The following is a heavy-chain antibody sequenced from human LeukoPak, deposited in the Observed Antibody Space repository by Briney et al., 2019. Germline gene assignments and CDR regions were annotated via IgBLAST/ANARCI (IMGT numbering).Heavy chain of an antibody. Sequence: PSETLSPTCTVSGGSISSGDYYWSWIRQPPGKGLEWIGYIYYSGSTYYNPSLKSRVTISVDTSKNQFSLKLSSVTAADTAVYYCARVCSGGSCYSPLFDYWGQGTLVTVSS. CDR2: IYYSGST. J-gene: IGHJ4*02. V-gene: IGHV4-30-4*01. D-gene: IGHD2-15*01. CDR3: ARVCSGGSCYSPLFDY. CDR1: GGSISSGDYY.